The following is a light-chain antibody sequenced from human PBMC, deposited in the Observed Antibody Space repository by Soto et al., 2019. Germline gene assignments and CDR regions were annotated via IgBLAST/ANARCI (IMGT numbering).Light chain of an antibody. V-gene: IGKV1-27*01. Sequence: DIPMTQSPSSLSASLGDRVTITCRASQGIGVYLAWFQRRPGRVPSLLIYAASTLQSGVPSRFSGSGSGTDFTLTISSLQPEDVATYYCQKYNSPPLTFGGGTKVEIK. CDR3: QKYNSPPLT. CDR2: AAS. CDR1: QGIGVY. J-gene: IGKJ4*01.